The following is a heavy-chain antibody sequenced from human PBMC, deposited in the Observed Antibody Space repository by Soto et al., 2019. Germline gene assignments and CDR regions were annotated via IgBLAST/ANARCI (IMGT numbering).Heavy chain of an antibody. CDR1: GGTFSSYA. CDR2: IIPIFGTA. J-gene: IGHJ6*02. Sequence: QVQLVQSGAEVKKPGSSVKVSCKASGGTFSSYAISWVRQAPGQGLEWMGGIIPIFGTANYAQKFQGRVTITADESTSTAYLELSSLSSEHTAVYYCARQHSRITFGGVISRGYYYGMYVWGQGNTVTVSS. CDR3: ARQHSRITFGGVISRGYYYGMYV. V-gene: IGHV1-69*01. D-gene: IGHD3-16*02.